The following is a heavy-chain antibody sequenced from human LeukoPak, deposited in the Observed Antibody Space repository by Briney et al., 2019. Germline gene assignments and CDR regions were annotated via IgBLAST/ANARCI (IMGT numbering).Heavy chain of an antibody. Sequence: GGSLRLSCAASGFTFSSYWMHWVRQAPGKGLEWVSAISGSGGSTYYADSVKGRFTISRDNSKNTLYLQMNSLRAEDTAVYYCARTDAFDNWFDPWGQGTLVTVSS. CDR1: GFTFSSYW. CDR2: ISGSGGST. D-gene: IGHD1/OR15-1a*01. J-gene: IGHJ5*02. V-gene: IGHV3-23*01. CDR3: ARTDAFDNWFDP.